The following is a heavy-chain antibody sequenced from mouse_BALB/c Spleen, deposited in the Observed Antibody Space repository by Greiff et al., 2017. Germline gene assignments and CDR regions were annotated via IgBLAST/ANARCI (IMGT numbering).Heavy chain of an antibody. V-gene: IGHV1-84*02. CDR3: GREGLRVRAWFAY. Sequence: VQLQESGPELVKPGASVKISCKASGYTFTDYYINWVKQKPGQGLEWIGGICPGSGNTKYNEKFKGKATLTVDTSSSTAYMQLSSLTSEDAAVYVCGREGLRVRAWFAYWGQGTLVTVSA. CDR2: ICPGSGNT. D-gene: IGHD1-2*01. CDR1: GYTFTDYY. J-gene: IGHJ3*01.